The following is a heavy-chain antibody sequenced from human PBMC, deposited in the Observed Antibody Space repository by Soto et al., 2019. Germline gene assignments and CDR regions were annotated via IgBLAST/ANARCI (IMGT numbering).Heavy chain of an antibody. J-gene: IGHJ3*02. V-gene: IGHV4-59*08. Sequence: SETLSLTCTVSGGSINNYYWSWIRQPPGKGLEWIGYIYYSGSTNYNPSLKSRVTISVDTSKIQFSLKVSSVTAADTAVYYCARHGRLEVNDFWTSDAFDIWGQGTMVTFSS. D-gene: IGHD3-3*01. CDR2: IYYSGST. CDR3: ARHGRLEVNDFWTSDAFDI. CDR1: GGSINNYY.